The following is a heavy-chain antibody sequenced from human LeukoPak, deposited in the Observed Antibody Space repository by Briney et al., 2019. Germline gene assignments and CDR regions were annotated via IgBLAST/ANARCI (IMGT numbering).Heavy chain of an antibody. CDR3: AGKPVLLWFGEPFDY. CDR1: GFTFSSYA. CDR2: ISGSGGST. J-gene: IGHJ4*02. Sequence: GGSLRLSCAASGFTFSSYAMSWVRQAPGKGLEWVSAISGSGGSTYYADSVKGRFTISRDNSKNTLYLQMNSLRAEDTAVYYCAGKPVLLWFGEPFDYWGQGTLVTVSS. D-gene: IGHD3-10*01. V-gene: IGHV3-23*01.